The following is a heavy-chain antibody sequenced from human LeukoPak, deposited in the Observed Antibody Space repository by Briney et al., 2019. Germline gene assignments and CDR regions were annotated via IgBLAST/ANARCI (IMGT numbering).Heavy chain of an antibody. J-gene: IGHJ4*02. CDR3: ATHERSTWYGDLGY. CDR1: GFTFNSYA. V-gene: IGHV3-23*01. D-gene: IGHD3-10*01. Sequence: GGSLRLSCAASGFTFNSYAMSWVRQAPGKGLEWVSTISGTGGNTYYADSVKGQFTISRDNSKNTLYLQMNSLRAEDTAVYYCATHERSTWYGDLGYWGQGTLVTVSS. CDR2: ISGTGGNT.